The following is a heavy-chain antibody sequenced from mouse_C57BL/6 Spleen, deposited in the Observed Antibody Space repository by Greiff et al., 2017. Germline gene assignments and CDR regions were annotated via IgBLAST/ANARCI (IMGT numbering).Heavy chain of an antibody. Sequence: EVKVEESGGGLVKPGGSLKLSCAASGFTFSSYAMSWVRQTPEKRLEWVATISDGGSYTYYPDNVKGRFTISRDNAKNNLYLQMSHLKSEDTAMYYCARDNWGFAYWGQGTLVTVSA. CDR1: GFTFSSYA. CDR2: ISDGGSYT. J-gene: IGHJ3*01. V-gene: IGHV5-4*01. CDR3: ARDNWGFAY. D-gene: IGHD4-1*01.